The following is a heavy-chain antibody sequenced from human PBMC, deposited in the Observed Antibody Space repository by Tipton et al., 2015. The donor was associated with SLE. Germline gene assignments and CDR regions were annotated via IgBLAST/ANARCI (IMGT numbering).Heavy chain of an antibody. Sequence: TLSLTCAVYGGSFSSHYWSWIRQPPGKGLEWIGYIYYTGSTNYNPSLKSRVTIVVDTSKNEFSLKLSSVTAADAAVYYCPRDCAGTRCPVVWGKGTTVTVP. V-gene: IGHV4-59*11. CDR3: PRDCAGTRCPVV. J-gene: IGHJ6*03. CDR1: GGSFSSHY. CDR2: IYYTGST. D-gene: IGHD2-2*01.